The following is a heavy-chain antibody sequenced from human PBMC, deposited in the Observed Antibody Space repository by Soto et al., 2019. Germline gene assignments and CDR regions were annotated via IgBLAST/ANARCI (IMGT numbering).Heavy chain of an antibody. CDR1: GGSISSSSYY. D-gene: IGHD2-15*01. CDR2: IYYSGST. V-gene: IGHV4-39*01. J-gene: IGHJ4*02. CDR3: ASRRFIVVVVAAAPLFDY. Sequence: SENLPVTWTVSGGSISSSSYYWGWIRQPPGKGLEWVGGIYYSGSTYYNPSLKSRVTISVDTSKNQFSLKLSSVTAADTDVDYCASRRFIVVVVAAAPLFDYWGQGTRVTASS.